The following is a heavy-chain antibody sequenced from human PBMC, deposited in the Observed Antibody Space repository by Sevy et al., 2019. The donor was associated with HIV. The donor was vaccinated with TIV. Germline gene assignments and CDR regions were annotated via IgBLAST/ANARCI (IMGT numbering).Heavy chain of an antibody. V-gene: IGHV4-39*02. CDR2: IDYSGST. D-gene: IGHD6-19*01. CDR1: GGSISSSSYY. CDR3: AREIGYSSGWYAFDY. Sequence: SETLSLTCTVSGGSISSSSYYWGWIRQPPGKGLEWIGSIDYSGSTYYNPSIKSRVTISVDTSKNQFSLKLSSVTAADTAVYYCAREIGYSSGWYAFDYWGQGTLVSVSS. J-gene: IGHJ4*02.